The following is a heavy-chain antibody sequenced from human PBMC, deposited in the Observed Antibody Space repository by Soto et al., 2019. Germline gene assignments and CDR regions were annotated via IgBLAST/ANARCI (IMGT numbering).Heavy chain of an antibody. Sequence: SDTLSLTCAVYGGSFSGYYWSWIRQPPGKGLEWIGEINHSGSTNYNPSLKSRVTISVDTSKNQFSLKLSSVTAADTAVYYCARGYGRYFDYWGQGTLVTVSS. CDR3: ARGYGRYFDY. CDR1: GGSFSGYY. CDR2: INHSGST. J-gene: IGHJ4*02. D-gene: IGHD3-10*01. V-gene: IGHV4-34*01.